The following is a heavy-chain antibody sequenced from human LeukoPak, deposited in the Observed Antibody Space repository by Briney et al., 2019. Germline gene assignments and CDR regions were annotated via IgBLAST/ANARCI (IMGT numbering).Heavy chain of an antibody. V-gene: IGHV3-23*01. CDR3: AKELRGDGMDV. CDR1: GFTFSSYA. Sequence: GGSLRLSCETSGFTFSSYAMTWVRQAPGNGLEWVSTISGNAGRTYHADSVKGRFTISRDNSKNTLYLQMNSLRAEDTAVYYCAKELRGDGMDVWGQGTTVTVSS. D-gene: IGHD3-16*01. CDR2: ISGNAGRT. J-gene: IGHJ6*02.